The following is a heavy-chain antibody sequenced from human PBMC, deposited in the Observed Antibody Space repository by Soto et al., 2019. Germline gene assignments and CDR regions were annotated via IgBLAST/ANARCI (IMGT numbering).Heavy chain of an antibody. D-gene: IGHD5-12*01. CDR1: GFSFSSYA. V-gene: IGHV3-23*01. J-gene: IGHJ4*02. CDR3: AKGSIEYSASVDN. Sequence: DVQLLESGGGLVQPGGSLRLSCAASGFSFSSYAMVWVRQAPGKGLEWVAGISARGGSSYLEDSVKGRFTLSRDNSKNVLSLEMNSLRAEYTAIYFCAKGSIEYSASVDNWGQGTLVVVSS. CDR2: ISARGGSS.